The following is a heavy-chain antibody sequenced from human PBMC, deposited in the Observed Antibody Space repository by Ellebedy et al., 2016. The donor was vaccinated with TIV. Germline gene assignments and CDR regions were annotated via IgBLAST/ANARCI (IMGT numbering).Heavy chain of an antibody. Sequence: SETLSLTCTVSGGSVSSSSYYWGWIRQPPEKGLEWIGSIYYSGSANYNPSLKSRVTMSVDMSKNQFSLRLTSVTAADTAVYYCARVTGAAADLDYWGQGTLVTVSS. CDR3: ARVTGAAADLDY. D-gene: IGHD6-25*01. CDR1: GGSVSSSSYY. J-gene: IGHJ4*02. V-gene: IGHV4-39*07. CDR2: IYYSGSA.